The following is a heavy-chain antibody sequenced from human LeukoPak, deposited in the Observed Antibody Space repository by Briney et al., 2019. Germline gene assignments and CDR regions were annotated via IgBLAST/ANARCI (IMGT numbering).Heavy chain of an antibody. V-gene: IGHV3-74*01. D-gene: IGHD6-13*01. J-gene: IGHJ4*02. CDR2: INADEDRA. CDR1: GFTFSDYW. CDR3: AKLWGSSWPIDY. Sequence: GGSLRLSCAASGFTFSDYWMHWVRQAPGKGLVWVSHINADEDRAAYADSVKGRFTISRDNARNTLYLQMNSLRAEDTAVYYCAKLWGSSWPIDYWGQGTLVTVSS.